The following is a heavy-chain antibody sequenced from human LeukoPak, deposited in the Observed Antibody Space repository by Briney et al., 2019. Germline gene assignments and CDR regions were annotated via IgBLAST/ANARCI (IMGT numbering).Heavy chain of an antibody. CDR1: GGSFSGYY. D-gene: IGHD6-6*01. CDR3: ARVRGLSAARTSDYFDY. Sequence: MASETLSLTCAVYGGSFSGYYWSWIRQSPGKGLEWIGYINYSGSNSYNPSLKSRVTISVDTSNSQSSLTLSSVTATDTAVYYCARVRGLSAARTSDYFDYWGQGTLVTVSS. V-gene: IGHV4-34*01. J-gene: IGHJ4*02. CDR2: INYSGSN.